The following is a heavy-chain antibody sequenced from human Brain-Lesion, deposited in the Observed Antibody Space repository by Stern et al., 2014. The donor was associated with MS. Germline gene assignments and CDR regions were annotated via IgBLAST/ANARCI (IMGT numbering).Heavy chain of an antibody. CDR3: ARDPETYTSAWYGWFDP. CDR1: GYSISNDYH. V-gene: IGHV4-38-2*02. CDR2: IHHSGSI. D-gene: IGHD6-19*01. J-gene: IGHJ5*02. Sequence: QVQLQESGPGLVKPSETLALTCSVSGYSISNDYHWVWMRQAPGQGLEWIGSIHHSGSIYHNPSLRSRISLSVDTPKNQFSLRMTSVTAADTAVYYCARDPETYTSAWYGWFDPWGQGILVTVSS.